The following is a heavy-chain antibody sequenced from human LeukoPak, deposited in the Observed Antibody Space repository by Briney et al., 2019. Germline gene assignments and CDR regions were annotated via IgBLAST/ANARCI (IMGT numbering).Heavy chain of an antibody. D-gene: IGHD3-22*01. Sequence: ASVKVSCKASGYTFTGYFIHWVRQAPGQGLEWMGWINPNNGDTNYAQKFQGRVTMTRDTPITTAYMELSRLRSDDTAVYYCARDERYDSSGYPFDYWGQGTLVTVSS. CDR2: INPNNGDT. V-gene: IGHV1-2*02. CDR1: GYTFTGYF. J-gene: IGHJ4*02. CDR3: ARDERYDSSGYPFDY.